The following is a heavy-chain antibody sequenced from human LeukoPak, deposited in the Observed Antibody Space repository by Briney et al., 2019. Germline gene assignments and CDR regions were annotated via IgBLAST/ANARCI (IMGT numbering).Heavy chain of an antibody. CDR2: ISGSGDDT. CDR3: ARRLHYYDILTDYYRVSGMDV. Sequence: GGSLTLSCAASGFTFTNFAMSWVRQAPGKGLEWVSAISGSGDDTYYADSVKGRFTISRDNSKNTLYLQMNTLSEEDTAVYYCARRLHYYDILTDYYRVSGMDVWGQGTTVTVPS. CDR1: GFTFTNFA. V-gene: IGHV3-23*01. D-gene: IGHD3-9*01. J-gene: IGHJ6*02.